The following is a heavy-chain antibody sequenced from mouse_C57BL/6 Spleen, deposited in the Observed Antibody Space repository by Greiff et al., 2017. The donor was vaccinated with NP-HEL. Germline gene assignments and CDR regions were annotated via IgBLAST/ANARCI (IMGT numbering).Heavy chain of an antibody. J-gene: IGHJ4*01. CDR3: ARERGYGNYVNYAMDY. CDR1: GYTFTSYW. CDR2: INPSNGGT. D-gene: IGHD2-1*01. Sequence: QVQLQQPGTELVKPGASVKLSCKASGYTFTSYWMHWVKQRPGQGLEWIGNINPSNGGTNYNEKFKSKATLTVDKSSSTAYMQLSSLTSEDSAVYYCARERGYGNYVNYAMDYWGQGTSVTVSS. V-gene: IGHV1-53*01.